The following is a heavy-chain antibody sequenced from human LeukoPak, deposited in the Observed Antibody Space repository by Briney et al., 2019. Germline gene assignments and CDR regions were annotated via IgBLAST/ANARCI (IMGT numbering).Heavy chain of an antibody. CDR1: GFTFSSYW. J-gene: IGHJ4*02. Sequence: RGSLRLSCAASGFTFSSYWMHWVRQAPGKGLEWVGRIKSKTDGGTTDYAAPVKGRFTISRDDSKNTLYLQMNSLKTEDTAVYYCTTHPNTYYYDSSGYSRDYWGQGTLVTVSS. CDR3: TTHPNTYYYDSSGYSRDY. CDR2: IKSKTDGGTT. D-gene: IGHD3-22*01. V-gene: IGHV3-15*01.